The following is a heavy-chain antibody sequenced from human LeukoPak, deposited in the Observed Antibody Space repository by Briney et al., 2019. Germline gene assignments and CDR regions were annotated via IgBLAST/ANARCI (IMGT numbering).Heavy chain of an antibody. J-gene: IGHJ1*01. V-gene: IGHV3-23*01. CDR1: GFTFSSYA. D-gene: IGHD6-13*01. Sequence: GGSLRLSCAGSGFTFSSYAMIWVRQAPGKGLERVSGISGSGGNTYYADSVKGRFTISRDNSKNTLFLLMNSLRAEDTAVYYCARRSGFNNRWSDNWGQGTLVTVSS. CDR3: ARRSGFNNRWSDN. CDR2: ISGSGGNT.